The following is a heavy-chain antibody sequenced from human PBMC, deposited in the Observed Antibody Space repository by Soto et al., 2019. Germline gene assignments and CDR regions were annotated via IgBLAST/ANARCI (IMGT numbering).Heavy chain of an antibody. Sequence: ASVKVSCKASGYSFTDYHIHWVRQAPGQGLEWLGRINPKSGGTSTAQKFQGWVTMTTDTSISTASMELTRLTSDDTAMYYCARHYYYGMEVWGQGTTVTVSS. CDR1: GYSFTDYH. CDR3: ARHYYYGMEV. CDR2: INPKSGGT. J-gene: IGHJ6*02. V-gene: IGHV1-2*04.